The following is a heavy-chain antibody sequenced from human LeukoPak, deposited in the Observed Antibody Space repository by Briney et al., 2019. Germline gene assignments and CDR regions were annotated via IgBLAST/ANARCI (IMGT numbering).Heavy chain of an antibody. CDR1: GFTFNNFG. CDR3: AKDLHGGYSSDY. D-gene: IGHD4-23*01. J-gene: IGHJ4*02. CDR2: IGYEGVHK. V-gene: IGHV3-30*02. Sequence: GGSLRLPCAASGFTFNNFGMHWVRQAPGKGLEWVSFIGYEGVHKYYADSVKGRFTVSKDNSKATLYLQMNSLRPEDTAVYYCAKDLHGGYSSDYWGQGTLVTVFS.